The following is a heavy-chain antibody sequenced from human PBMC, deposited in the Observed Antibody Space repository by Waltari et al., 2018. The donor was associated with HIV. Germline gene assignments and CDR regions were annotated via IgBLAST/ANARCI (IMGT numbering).Heavy chain of an antibody. CDR1: GFTFSDSS. Sequence: EVQLVESGGGLVQPGGSLRLSCAASGFTFSDSSMTWVRQAPGKGLEWVSYISSSSSTIYYADSVKGRFTISRDNAKNSLYLQMNSLRAEDTAVYYCARDPVYSGSSLVYYFDYWGQGTLVTVSS. CDR2: ISSSSSTI. V-gene: IGHV3-48*01. J-gene: IGHJ4*02. D-gene: IGHD6-6*01. CDR3: ARDPVYSGSSLVYYFDY.